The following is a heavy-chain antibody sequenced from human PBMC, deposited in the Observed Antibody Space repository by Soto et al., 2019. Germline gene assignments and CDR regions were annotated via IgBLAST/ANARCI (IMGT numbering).Heavy chain of an antibody. J-gene: IGHJ6*02. V-gene: IGHV3-23*01. CDR1: GFTFSSYA. D-gene: IGHD6-19*01. CDR3: EKRQWMVWVDYGMDV. Sequence: PGGSLRLSCAASGFTFSSYAMSWVRQAPGKGLEWVSAISGSGGSTYYADSVKGRFTISRDNSKNTLYLQMNSLRAEDTAVYYCEKRQWMVWVDYGMDVWGQGTTVTVYS. CDR2: ISGSGGST.